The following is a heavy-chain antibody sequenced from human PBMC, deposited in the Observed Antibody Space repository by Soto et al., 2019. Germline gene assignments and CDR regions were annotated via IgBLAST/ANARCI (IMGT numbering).Heavy chain of an antibody. D-gene: IGHD3-10*01. Sequence: ETMSLTCSFSGWSISGYYWSWIRQPPGKGLEWIGEINHSGSTNYNPSLKSRVTISVDTSKNQFSLKLSSVTAADTAVYYCARRLLWFGELFDAFDIWGQGTMVTVSS. V-gene: IGHV4-34*01. CDR3: ARRLLWFGELFDAFDI. CDR2: INHSGST. CDR1: GWSISGYY. J-gene: IGHJ3*02.